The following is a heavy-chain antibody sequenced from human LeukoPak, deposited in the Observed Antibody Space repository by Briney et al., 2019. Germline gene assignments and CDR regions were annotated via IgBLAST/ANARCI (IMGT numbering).Heavy chain of an antibody. V-gene: IGHV4-34*01. D-gene: IGHD6-19*01. CDR1: GGSFSGYY. J-gene: IGHJ4*02. Sequence: SETLSLTCAVYGGSFSGYYWSWIRQPPGKGLEWIGEINHSGSINYNPSLKSRVTISVDTSKNQFSLKLSSVTAADTAVYYCARVVAVAGTWFFDYWGQGTLVTVSS. CDR3: ARVVAVAGTWFFDY. CDR2: INHSGSI.